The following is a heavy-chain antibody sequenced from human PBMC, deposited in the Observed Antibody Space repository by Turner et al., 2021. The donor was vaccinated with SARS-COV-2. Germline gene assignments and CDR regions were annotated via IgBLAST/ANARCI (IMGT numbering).Heavy chain of an antibody. D-gene: IGHD2-15*01. CDR2: ISAYNGNT. CDR1: GYTVTSYA. Sequence: QVQLVQSGAEVKKPGASVKVSFKASGYTVTSYAISWVRQAPGQGLEWIGWISAYNGNTSYAQKLQGRVTMTTDTSTSTAYMELRSLRSDDTAVYYCARGDIVVVVASTPGDYFDYWGQGTLVTVSS. CDR3: ARGDIVVVVASTPGDYFDY. J-gene: IGHJ4*02. V-gene: IGHV1-18*01.